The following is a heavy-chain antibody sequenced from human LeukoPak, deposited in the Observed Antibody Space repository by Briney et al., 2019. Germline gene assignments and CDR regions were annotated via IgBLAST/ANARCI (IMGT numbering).Heavy chain of an antibody. J-gene: IGHJ4*02. CDR3: TRDMSGEGALES. CDR2: LYTDGST. D-gene: IGHD4-17*01. Sequence: PGGSLRLSCAASGLIVSNNYMNWVRQAPEKGLEWVAVLYTDGSTYYADSLKGRFTISRNIPQNMINLHMNSMRAEDTAVYYCTRDMSGEGALESWGQGTQATVSS. CDR1: GLIVSNNY. V-gene: IGHV3-53*01.